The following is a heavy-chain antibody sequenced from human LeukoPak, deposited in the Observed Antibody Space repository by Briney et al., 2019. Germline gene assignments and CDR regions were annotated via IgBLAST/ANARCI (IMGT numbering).Heavy chain of an antibody. J-gene: IGHJ4*02. V-gene: IGHV4-4*02. CDR3: ARDRGTWNDDGFDY. Sequence: NPSGTLSLTCAVFGGSISGSNWWSWVRQPPGKGLEWIGEIDQSGSTNYDPFLKSRVSILVDKSKNQFSLKLNSVTAADTAVYYCARDRGTWNDDGFDYWGQGTLVTVSS. CDR1: GGSISGSNW. CDR2: IDQSGST. D-gene: IGHD1-1*01.